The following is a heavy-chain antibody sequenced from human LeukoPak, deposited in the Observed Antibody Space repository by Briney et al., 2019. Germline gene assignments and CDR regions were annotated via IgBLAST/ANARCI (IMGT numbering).Heavy chain of an antibody. Sequence: PGGSLRLSCVASGFTFNTHGMHWVRQAPGKGLEWVAVIRYDGSNKYYADSVMGRFTISRDNSKNTLYLQMDSLRAEDTAVYYCARDSYGLDYWGQGTLVTVSS. CDR2: IRYDGSNK. V-gene: IGHV3-33*01. CDR3: ARDSYGLDY. D-gene: IGHD5-18*01. CDR1: GFTFNTHG. J-gene: IGHJ4*02.